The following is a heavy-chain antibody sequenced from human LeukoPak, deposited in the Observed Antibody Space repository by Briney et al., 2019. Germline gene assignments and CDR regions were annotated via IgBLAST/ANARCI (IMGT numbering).Heavy chain of an antibody. CDR2: IYHSGST. D-gene: IGHD3-22*01. CDR3: ASIDDSSGYYSDY. Sequence: PSETLSLTCAVSGGSFSSGGYSWNWIRQPPGKGLEWIGYIYHSGSTYYNPSLKSRVTISVDRSKNQFSLKLSSVTAADTAVYYCASIDDSSGYYSDYWGQGTLVTVSS. CDR1: GGSFSSGGYS. V-gene: IGHV4-30-2*01. J-gene: IGHJ4*02.